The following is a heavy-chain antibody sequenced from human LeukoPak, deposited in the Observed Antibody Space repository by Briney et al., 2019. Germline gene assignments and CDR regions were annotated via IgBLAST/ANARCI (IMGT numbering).Heavy chain of an antibody. V-gene: IGHV1-69*05. CDR2: IIPIFGTA. Sequence: SVKVSCKASGYTFTSYDINWVRQAPGQGLEWMGGIIPIFGTANYAQKFQGRVTITTDESTSTAYMELSSLRSEDTAVYYCARGDYSSSWPSRNYFDYWGQGTLVTVSS. CDR1: GYTFTSYD. CDR3: ARGDYSSSWPSRNYFDY. D-gene: IGHD6-13*01. J-gene: IGHJ4*02.